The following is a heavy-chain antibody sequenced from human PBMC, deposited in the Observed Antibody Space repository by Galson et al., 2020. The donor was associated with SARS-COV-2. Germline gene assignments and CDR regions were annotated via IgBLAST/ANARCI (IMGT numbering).Heavy chain of an antibody. V-gene: IGHV1-18*01. CDR2: ISAYNGNT. CDR3: AREGGCGGDCYLGRDYYYYYGMDV. J-gene: IGHJ6*02. CDR1: GYTFTSHG. Sequence: KISCEASGYTFTSHGISWVRQAPGQGLEWMGWISAYNGNTNYAQKPQGRVTMTTDTSTSTAYMELRSLRSDDTAVYYCAREGGCGGDCYLGRDYYYYYGMDVWGQGTTVTVSS. D-gene: IGHD2-21*02.